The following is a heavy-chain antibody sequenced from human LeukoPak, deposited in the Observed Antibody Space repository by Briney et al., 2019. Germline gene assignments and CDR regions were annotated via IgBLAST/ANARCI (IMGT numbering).Heavy chain of an antibody. CDR1: GFTFSSYS. CDR2: ISSSISYI. D-gene: IGHD3-9*01. Sequence: GGSLRLSCEASGFTFSSYSMNWVRQAPGKGLEWVSSISSSISYIYYADSVKSRFTISRDNAKNSLYLQMNSLRAEDTAVYYCARDRREDYDILTGLGFSYYYGMDVWGQGTTVTVSS. J-gene: IGHJ6*02. CDR3: ARDRREDYDILTGLGFSYYYGMDV. V-gene: IGHV3-21*01.